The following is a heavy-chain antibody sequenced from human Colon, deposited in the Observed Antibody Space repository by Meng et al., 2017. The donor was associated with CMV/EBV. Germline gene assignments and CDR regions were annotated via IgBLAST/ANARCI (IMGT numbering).Heavy chain of an antibody. V-gene: IGHV4-39*07. D-gene: IGHD3-22*01. CDR2: IYYSGST. CDR1: GGSISSSSYY. J-gene: IGHJ4*02. Sequence: GSLRLSCTVSGGSISSSSYYWGWIRQPPGKGLEWIGSIYYSGSTYYNPSLKSRVTISVDTSKNQFSLKLSSVTAADTAVYHCARGVVVHDYWGQGTLVTVSS. CDR3: ARGVVVHDY.